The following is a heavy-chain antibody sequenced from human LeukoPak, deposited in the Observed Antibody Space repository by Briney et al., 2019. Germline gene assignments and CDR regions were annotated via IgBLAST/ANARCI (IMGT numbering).Heavy chain of an antibody. CDR1: GGSFSGYY. Sequence: SETLSLTCAVYGGSFSGYYWSWIRQPPGKGLEWIGEINHSGSTNYNPSLKSRVTISVDTSKNQFSLKLSSVTAADTAVYYCATVTRGFDLWGQGTLVTVSS. CDR3: ATVTRGFDL. CDR2: INHSGST. V-gene: IGHV4-34*01. J-gene: IGHJ5*02. D-gene: IGHD4-17*01.